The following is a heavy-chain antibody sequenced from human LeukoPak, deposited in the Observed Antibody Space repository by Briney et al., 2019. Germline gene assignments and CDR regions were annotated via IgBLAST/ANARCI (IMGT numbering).Heavy chain of an antibody. CDR2: ISGSGGSI. V-gene: IGHV3-23*01. CDR3: ARDFMYNTLCTGC. CDR1: GFTFSSYG. Sequence: GGSLRLSCAASGFTFSSYGMSWVRQAPGKGLEWVSVISGSGGSIDYADSVKGRFTISRDNAKNTLYLQMNSLRAEDTAVYYCARDFMYNTLCTGCWGQGTLVTVSS. J-gene: IGHJ4*02. D-gene: IGHD1-14*01.